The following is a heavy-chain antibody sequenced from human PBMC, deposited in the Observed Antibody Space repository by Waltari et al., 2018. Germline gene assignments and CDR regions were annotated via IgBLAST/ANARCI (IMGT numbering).Heavy chain of an antibody. CDR2: ISHYNGNA. D-gene: IGHD3-22*01. CDR1: GYTFTNFG. Sequence: QVQLVQSGAEAKKPGASVKVSCKASGYTFTNFGITWVRQAPGQGLEWMRWISHYNGNADYEQKLQGRVTMTTDTSTKTAYLELRSLRSDDTAVYYCARGGGPRTVVALTFDLWGQGTLVTVSS. CDR3: ARGGGPRTVVALTFDL. J-gene: IGHJ4*02. V-gene: IGHV1-18*01.